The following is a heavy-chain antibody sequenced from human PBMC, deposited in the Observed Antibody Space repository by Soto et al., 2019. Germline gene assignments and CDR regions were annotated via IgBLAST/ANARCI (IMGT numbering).Heavy chain of an antibody. CDR2: MNPNSGNT. CDR3: ARRPQIDSPAGDHNWFDP. J-gene: IGHJ5*02. Sequence: QVQLVQSGAEVKKPGASVKVSCKASGYTFTSYDINWVRQATGQGLEWMGWMNPNSGNTGYAQKFQGRVTMTRNTSISTAYMELSSLRSEDTAVYYCARRPQIDSPAGDHNWFDPWGQGTLVTVSS. D-gene: IGHD6-13*01. CDR1: GYTFTSYD. V-gene: IGHV1-8*01.